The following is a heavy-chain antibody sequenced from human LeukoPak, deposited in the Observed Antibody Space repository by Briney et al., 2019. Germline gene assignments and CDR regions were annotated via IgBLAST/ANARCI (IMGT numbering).Heavy chain of an antibody. V-gene: IGHV1-69*06. CDR1: GGTFSSYA. CDR2: IIPLFGTA. CDR3: AREAYCGGDCYSGFDY. J-gene: IGHJ4*02. Sequence: GASVKVSCKASGGTFSSYAISWVRQAPGQGLEWMGGIIPLFGTAIYAQKFQGRVTITADKSTSTAYMELSSLRSEDTAVYYCAREAYCGGDCYSGFDYWGQGTLVTVSS. D-gene: IGHD2-21*02.